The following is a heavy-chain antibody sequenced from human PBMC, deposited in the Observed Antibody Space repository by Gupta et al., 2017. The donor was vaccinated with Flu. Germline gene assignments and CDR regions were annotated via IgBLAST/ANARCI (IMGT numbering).Heavy chain of an antibody. CDR1: GFTFSGSA. Sequence: EVQVVETGGGLVQPGGSLKLSCAASGFTFSGSAIHWVRQASGKGLEWVGRIRGKADNYATAYAASVKGRFTISRDDSKNTAYLQMNSLKTEDTAVYYCTRLRTGDREYYYYGMDVWGQGTTVTVSS. V-gene: IGHV3-73*02. J-gene: IGHJ6*02. CDR3: TRLRTGDREYYYYGMDV. CDR2: IRGKADNYAT. D-gene: IGHD7-27*01.